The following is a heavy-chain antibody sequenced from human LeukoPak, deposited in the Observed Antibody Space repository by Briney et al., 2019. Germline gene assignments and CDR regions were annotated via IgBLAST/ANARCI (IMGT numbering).Heavy chain of an antibody. Sequence: PGGSLRLSCAASAFTFSSYSMNWVRQAPGKGLEWVSYISSDGSTIYYADSVKGRLTISRDNAKNSLYLQMNSLRAEDTAVYYCARGDNLNSSYYYSMDVWGKGTTVTVSS. CDR2: ISSDGSTI. D-gene: IGHD1-7*01. V-gene: IGHV3-48*04. CDR1: AFTFSSYS. J-gene: IGHJ6*03. CDR3: ARGDNLNSSYYYSMDV.